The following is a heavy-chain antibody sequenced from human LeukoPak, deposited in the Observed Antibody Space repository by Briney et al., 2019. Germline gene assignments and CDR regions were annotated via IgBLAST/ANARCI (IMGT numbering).Heavy chain of an antibody. CDR2: INPNSGAT. J-gene: IGHJ4*02. V-gene: IGHV1-2*02. CDR3: ARDYGYTYANDY. CDR1: GYTFTGYY. Sequence: ASVKVSCKASGYTFTGYYMHWVRQAPGQGLEWMGWINPNSGATNFAQKFQGRVTVTRDTSISTAYMELSRLRSDDTAVYYCARDYGYTYANDYWGQGTLVTVSS. D-gene: IGHD5-18*01.